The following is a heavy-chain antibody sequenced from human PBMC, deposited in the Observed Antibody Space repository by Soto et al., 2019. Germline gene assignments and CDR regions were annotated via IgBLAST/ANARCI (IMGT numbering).Heavy chain of an antibody. Sequence: VQLVESGGGVVQPGRSLRLSCAASGFTFSSYTMHWVRQAPGKGLEWVAVISFDGSNKYYADSVKGRFTISRDNSKHTVYLQMDSLRAEDKGWYFCARGFYDSSGYPVFDYWGQGTLVTVSS. J-gene: IGHJ4*02. D-gene: IGHD3-22*01. CDR3: ARGFYDSSGYPVFDY. CDR2: ISFDGSNK. V-gene: IGHV3-30-3*01. CDR1: GFTFSSYT.